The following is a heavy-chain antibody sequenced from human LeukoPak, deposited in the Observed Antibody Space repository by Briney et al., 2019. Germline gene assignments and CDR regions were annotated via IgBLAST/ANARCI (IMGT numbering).Heavy chain of an antibody. CDR2: ISGSGGST. V-gene: IGHV3-23*01. J-gene: IGHJ4*02. D-gene: IGHD4-17*01. Sequence: PGGSLRLSCAASGFTFSTYAMSWVRQAPGKGLEWVSAISGSGGSTYYADSVKGRFTISRDNSKNTLYLQMNSLRAEDTAIYYCAKDSDYGDYAFDYWGQGTLVTVSS. CDR3: AKDSDYGDYAFDY. CDR1: GFTFSTYA.